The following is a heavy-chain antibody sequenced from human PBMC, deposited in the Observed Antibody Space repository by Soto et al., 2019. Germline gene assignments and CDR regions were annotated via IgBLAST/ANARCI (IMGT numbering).Heavy chain of an antibody. J-gene: IGHJ4*02. CDR2: INPNSGGT. D-gene: IGHD6-6*01. CDR3: ARDLGSSSAL. Sequence: ASVKFSCKASGHTFTGYYIHWVRQSPGQGLEWMGWINPNSGGTNYAQKFQGWVTMTRDTSISTAYMELSRLRSDDTAVYYCARDLGSSSALWGQGTLVTVSS. CDR1: GHTFTGYY. V-gene: IGHV1-2*04.